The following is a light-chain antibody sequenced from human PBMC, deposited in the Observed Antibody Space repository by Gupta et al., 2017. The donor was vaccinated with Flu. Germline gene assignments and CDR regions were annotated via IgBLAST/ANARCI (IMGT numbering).Light chain of an antibody. V-gene: IGLV2-23*01. CDR2: EGS. CDR3: CSYAGSSTYV. CDR1: SSDVGSYNL. Sequence: SITISCTGTSSDVGSYNLVSWYQQHPGKPPKLMIYEGSKRPSGVASRFSGSKSGNTASLTISGLQAEDEADYYCCSYAGSSTYVFGTGTKVTVL. J-gene: IGLJ1*01.